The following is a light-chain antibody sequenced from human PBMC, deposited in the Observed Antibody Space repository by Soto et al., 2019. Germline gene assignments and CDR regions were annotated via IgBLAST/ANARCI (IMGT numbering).Light chain of an antibody. J-gene: IGKJ2*01. CDR1: QSVSSSY. V-gene: IGKV3-20*01. CDR3: QQYGSSPQT. Sequence: EIVLTQSPGTLSLSPGERATLSCRASQSVSSSYLAWYQQKPGQAPRLLIYGASSRATGIPDRFSGSGSGTDLTLTISRLEPEDFAVYYCQQYGSSPQTFGQGTKLEIK. CDR2: GAS.